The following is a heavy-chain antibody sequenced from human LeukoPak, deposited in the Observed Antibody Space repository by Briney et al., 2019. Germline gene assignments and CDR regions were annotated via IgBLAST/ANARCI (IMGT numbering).Heavy chain of an antibody. V-gene: IGHV4-39*01. CDR1: GGSISSSSYY. CDR3: ARHPQISSGYPIINWFDP. CDR2: IYYSGST. D-gene: IGHD3-3*01. J-gene: IGHJ5*02. Sequence: SETLSLTCTVSGGSISSSSYYWGWIRQPPGKGLEWIGSIYYSGSTYYNPSLKSRVTISVDTSKNQFSLKLSSVTAADTAVYYCARHPQISSGYPIINWFDPWGLGTLVTVSS.